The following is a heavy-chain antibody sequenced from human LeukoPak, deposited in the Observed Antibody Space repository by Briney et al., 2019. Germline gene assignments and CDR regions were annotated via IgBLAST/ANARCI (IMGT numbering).Heavy chain of an antibody. V-gene: IGHV3-74*01. CDR1: GNYW. CDR3: VSFYETY. D-gene: IGHD2/OR15-2a*01. Sequence: GGSLRLSCAGSGNYWMHWVRQAPGKGLVWVSHINSDGSWTSYADSVKGRFTISKDNAKNTVYLQMNSLRAEDTAVYYCVSFYETYWGRGTLVTVSS. J-gene: IGHJ4*02. CDR2: INSDGSWT.